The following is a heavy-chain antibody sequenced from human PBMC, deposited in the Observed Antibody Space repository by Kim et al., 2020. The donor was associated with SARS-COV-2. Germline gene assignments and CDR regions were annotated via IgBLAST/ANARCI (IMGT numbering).Heavy chain of an antibody. CDR2: ISWNSGSI. Sequence: GGSLRLSSAASGFTFDDYAMHWVRQAPGKGLEWVSGISWNSGSIGYADSVKGRFTISRDNAKNSLYLQMNSLRAEDTALYYCAKGVWFGELLDYYGMDV. D-gene: IGHD3-10*01. J-gene: IGHJ6*01. CDR1: GFTFDDYA. CDR3: AKGVWFGELLDYYGMDV. V-gene: IGHV3-9*01.